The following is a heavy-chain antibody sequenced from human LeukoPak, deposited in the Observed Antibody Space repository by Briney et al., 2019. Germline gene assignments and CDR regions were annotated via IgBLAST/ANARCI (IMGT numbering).Heavy chain of an antibody. Sequence: GGSLRLSCIGSGFTFSSYDMSWVRQAPGKGLEWVSSISGDAVSKYYAESVRGRFTISRDNSKDTLYLQMNSLRAEDTALYFCTKDRHSSGWPNWFDPWGQGSLVSVSS. D-gene: IGHD6-19*01. CDR1: GFTFSSYD. J-gene: IGHJ5*02. V-gene: IGHV3-23*01. CDR3: TKDRHSSGWPNWFDP. CDR2: ISGDAVSK.